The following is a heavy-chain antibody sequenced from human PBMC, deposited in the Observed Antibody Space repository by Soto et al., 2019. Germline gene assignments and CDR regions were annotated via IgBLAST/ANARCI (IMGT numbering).Heavy chain of an antibody. Sequence: EVQLLESGGGLVQPGGSLRLSCAASGFTFSSYAMSWVRQAPGKGLEWVSAISGSGGSRYYADSVKGRFTISRDNSKNTLYLQLNSLRAEDTAVYYCAKDLRYFDWGPFQHWGQGTLVTVSS. CDR2: ISGSGGSR. CDR3: AKDLRYFDWGPFQH. J-gene: IGHJ1*01. V-gene: IGHV3-23*01. CDR1: GFTFSSYA. D-gene: IGHD3-9*01.